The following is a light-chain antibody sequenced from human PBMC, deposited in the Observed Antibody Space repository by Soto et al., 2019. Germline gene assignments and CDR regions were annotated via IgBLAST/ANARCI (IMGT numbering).Light chain of an antibody. V-gene: IGLV2-8*01. CDR3: SSYAGSNNVV. CDR2: EVN. Sequence: QSALAQPPSASGSRGQSVTISCTGTSSDVGGYNYVSWYQQHPGKAPKLMIYEVNKRPSGVPDRFSGSKSGNTASLAVSGLQAEDEADYYCSSYAGSNNVVFGGGTKLTVL. CDR1: SSDVGGYNY. J-gene: IGLJ2*01.